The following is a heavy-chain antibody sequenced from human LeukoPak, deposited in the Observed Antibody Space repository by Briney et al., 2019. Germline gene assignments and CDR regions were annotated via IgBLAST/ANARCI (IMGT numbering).Heavy chain of an antibody. V-gene: IGHV3-48*03. Sequence: PGGSLRLSCAASGFTFSSYGMNWVRQAPGKGLEWVSYISSSGSTIYYADSVKGRFTISRDNAKNSLYLQMNSLRAEDTAVYYCSRLGYWRSTSWSEGYHGMGVWGQGTTVTVSS. CDR1: GFTFSSYG. D-gene: IGHD2-2*01. CDR2: ISSSGSTI. CDR3: SRLGYWRSTSWSEGYHGMGV. J-gene: IGHJ6*02.